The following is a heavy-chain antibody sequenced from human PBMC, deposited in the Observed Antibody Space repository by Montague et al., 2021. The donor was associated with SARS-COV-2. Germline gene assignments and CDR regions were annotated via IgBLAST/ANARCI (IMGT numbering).Heavy chain of an antibody. V-gene: IGHV4-39*01. CDR2: IYYNGRT. Sequence: SETLSLTCTVSGDSISTSTFYWGWIRQSPGKGLEWIGNIYYNGRTYYNPSLRSRLTISVDTSENQFSLKLNSVTAADTAVYYCTRLAYVVAGGIGGFDPWGQGTPVTVSS. CDR1: GDSISTSTFY. CDR3: TRLAYVVAGGIGGFDP. J-gene: IGHJ5*02. D-gene: IGHD3-10*01.